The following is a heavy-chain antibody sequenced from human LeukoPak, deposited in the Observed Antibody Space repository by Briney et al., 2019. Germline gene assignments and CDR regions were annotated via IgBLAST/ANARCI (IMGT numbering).Heavy chain of an antibody. CDR1: GGSISSTTYY. CDR2: IYYSGST. D-gene: IGHD5-12*01. Sequence: SETLSLTCTVSGGSISSTTYYWGWIRQPPGKGLEWIGSIYYSGSTNYNPSLKSRVTISVDTSKNQFSLRLTSVTAADTAVYYCARHPYSGYDPDLFDYWGQGTLVTVSS. CDR3: ARHPYSGYDPDLFDY. J-gene: IGHJ4*02. V-gene: IGHV4-39*01.